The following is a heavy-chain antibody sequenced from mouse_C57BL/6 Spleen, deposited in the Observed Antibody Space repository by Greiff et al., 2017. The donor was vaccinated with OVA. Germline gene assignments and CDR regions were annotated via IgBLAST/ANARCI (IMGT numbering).Heavy chain of an antibody. CDR3: ARTITTAPGYFDV. V-gene: IGHV1-69*01. Sequence: QVQLQQPGAELVMPGASVKLSCKASGYTFTSYWMHWVKQRPGQGLEWIGEIDPSDSYTNYNQKFKGKSTLTVDKSSSTAYMQLSSLTSEDSAVDYCARTITTAPGYFDVWGKGTTVTVSS. J-gene: IGHJ1*03. D-gene: IGHD1-2*01. CDR1: GYTFTSYW. CDR2: IDPSDSYT.